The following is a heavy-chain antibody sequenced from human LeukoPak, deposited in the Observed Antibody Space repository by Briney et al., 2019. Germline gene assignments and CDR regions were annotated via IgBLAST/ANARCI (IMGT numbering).Heavy chain of an antibody. V-gene: IGHV1-2*02. CDR1: GYTFTSYY. CDR3: ARDYSLITMVRGVKSAFDI. Sequence: GASVKVSCKASGYTFTSYYMHWVRQAPGQGLEWMGWINPNSGGTNYAQKFQGRVTMTRDTSISTAYMELSRLRSDDTAVYYCARDYSLITMVRGVKSAFDIWGQGTMVTVSS. J-gene: IGHJ3*02. CDR2: INPNSGGT. D-gene: IGHD3-10*01.